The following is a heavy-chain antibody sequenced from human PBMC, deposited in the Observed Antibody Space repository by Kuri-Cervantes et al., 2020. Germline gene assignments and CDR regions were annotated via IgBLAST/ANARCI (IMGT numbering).Heavy chain of an antibody. D-gene: IGHD5-18*01. V-gene: IGHV1-69*02. J-gene: IGHJ6*02. Sequence: SVKVSCKASGGTFSSYTISWVRQAPGQGLEWMGRIIPILGIANYAQKLQGRVTMTTDTSTSTAYMELSSLRSEDTAVYYCARGRDVDTAMGYGMDVWGQGTTVTVSS. CDR1: GGTFSSYT. CDR3: ARGRDVDTAMGYGMDV. CDR2: IIPILGIA.